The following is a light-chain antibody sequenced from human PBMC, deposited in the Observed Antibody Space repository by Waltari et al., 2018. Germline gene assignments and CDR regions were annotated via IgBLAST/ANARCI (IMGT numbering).Light chain of an antibody. J-gene: IGLJ2*01. Sequence: SYELTQPHSVSVSPGQTASITCPGDGLGDKYVSWYQQKPGQSPVLVIFQDITRPSGIPERFSGSNSGNTATLTISGTQAMDEADYYCQTWNNSAVVFGGGTKLTVL. CDR3: QTWNNSAVV. V-gene: IGLV3-1*01. CDR2: QDI. CDR1: GLGDKY.